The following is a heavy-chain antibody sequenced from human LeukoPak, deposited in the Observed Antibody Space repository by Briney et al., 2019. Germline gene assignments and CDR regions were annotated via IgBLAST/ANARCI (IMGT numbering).Heavy chain of an antibody. J-gene: IGHJ4*02. D-gene: IGHD2-2*01. Sequence: GGSLRLSCAASGFTFSSYAMHWVRQAPGKGLEWVAVISYDGSNKYYADSVKGRFTISRDNSKNTLHLQMNSLRAEDTAVYYCARAPLGGIVVVPAATVDYWGQGTLVTVSS. CDR1: GFTFSSYA. V-gene: IGHV3-30-3*01. CDR2: ISYDGSNK. CDR3: ARAPLGGIVVVPAATVDY.